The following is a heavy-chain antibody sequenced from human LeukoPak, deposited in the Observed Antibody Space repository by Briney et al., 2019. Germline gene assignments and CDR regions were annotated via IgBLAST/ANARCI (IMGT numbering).Heavy chain of an antibody. D-gene: IGHD2-21*01. V-gene: IGHV4-4*07. J-gene: IGHJ4*02. CDR2: IYTSGST. CDR1: GGSISSYY. Sequence: PSETLSLTCTVSGGSISSYYWSWIRQPAGKGLEWIGRIYTSGSTNYNPSLKSRVTMSVGTSKNQFSLKLSSVTAADTAVYYCARGNPPLAYCGGDSYEFDYWGQGTLVTVSS. CDR3: ARGNPPLAYCGGDSYEFDY.